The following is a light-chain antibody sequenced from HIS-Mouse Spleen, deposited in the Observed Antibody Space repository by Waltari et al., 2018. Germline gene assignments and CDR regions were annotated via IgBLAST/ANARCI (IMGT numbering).Light chain of an antibody. V-gene: IGLV1-40*01. CDR2: GHR. CDR1: SSNIGAGYD. CDR3: QSYDSSLSGSVV. Sequence: QSVLTQPPSVSGAPGQRVTISCTGSSSNIGAGYDVHWYQQLPGTAPKLLTCGHRNRPSGVPDRFSGSKSGTSASLAITGLQAEDEADYYCQSYDSSLSGSVVFGGGTKLTVL. J-gene: IGLJ2*01.